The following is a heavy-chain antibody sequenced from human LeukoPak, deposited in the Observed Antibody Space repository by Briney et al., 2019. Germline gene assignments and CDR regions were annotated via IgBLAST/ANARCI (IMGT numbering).Heavy chain of an antibody. D-gene: IGHD3-9*01. CDR3: ARPNDILTGYSLDAFDI. CDR2: IFPGDSDT. J-gene: IGHJ3*02. Sequence: GESLKISCKASGNSITTYWIGWVRQKPGKGLEWMGLIFPGDSDTRYSPSFQGQVTISADKSISTAYLQWSSLKASDTAMYYCARPNDILTGYSLDAFDIWGQGTMVTVSS. CDR1: GNSITTYW. V-gene: IGHV5-51*01.